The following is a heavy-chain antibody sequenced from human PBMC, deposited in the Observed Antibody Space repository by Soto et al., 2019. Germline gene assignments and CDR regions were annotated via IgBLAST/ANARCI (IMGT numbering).Heavy chain of an antibody. V-gene: IGHV1-69*05. CDR2: INPIFGKA. D-gene: IGHD2-15*01. J-gene: IGHJ4*02. Sequence: SVKVSCKASGYTFTSYDIYWVRQATGQGFEYMGGINPIFGKADYAQKFQGRVTITRDESMSTAYMELSSLRSEDTAVYYCASERYCSGGSCYSDYWGQGTLVTVSS. CDR3: ASERYCSGGSCYSDY. CDR1: GYTFTSYD.